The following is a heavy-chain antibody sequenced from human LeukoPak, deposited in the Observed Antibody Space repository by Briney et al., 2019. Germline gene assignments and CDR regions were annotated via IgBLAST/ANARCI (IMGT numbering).Heavy chain of an antibody. CDR1: GGSISSSSYY. J-gene: IGHJ4*02. Sequence: SETLSLTCTVSGGSISSSSYYWGWIRQPPGKGLEWIGSIYYSGSTYYNPSLKSRVTISVDTSKNQFSLKLSSMTAADTAVYYCARDFYGACDYWGQGTLVTVSS. CDR2: IYYSGST. D-gene: IGHD2/OR15-2a*01. V-gene: IGHV4-39*07. CDR3: ARDFYGACDY.